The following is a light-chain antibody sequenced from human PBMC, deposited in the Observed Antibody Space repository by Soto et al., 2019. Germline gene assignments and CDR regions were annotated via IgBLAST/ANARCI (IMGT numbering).Light chain of an antibody. V-gene: IGKV3-20*01. CDR1: QSVSSSY. Sequence: EIVLTQSPGTLSLSPGERATLSCRASQSVSSSYLDWYQQKPGQAPRLLIYGASSRATGIPDRFSGSGSGTDVTLTISRLEPEDFAVYYCQQYGSSGTFGQGTKVEIK. J-gene: IGKJ1*01. CDR2: GAS. CDR3: QQYGSSGT.